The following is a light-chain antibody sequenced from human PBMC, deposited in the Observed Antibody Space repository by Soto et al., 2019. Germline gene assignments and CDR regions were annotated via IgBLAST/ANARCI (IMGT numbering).Light chain of an antibody. CDR2: DAS. CDR1: QIIDSK. J-gene: IGKJ1*01. Sequence: IVMTQSPATLSVSPGERVTLSCRASQIIDSKLAWYQQRPGQAPRLLIYDASIRATGIPARFSGSGSGTAFTLTISGLQSEDFGVYYCQQYKSWRAFGQGTNVEV. V-gene: IGKV3-15*01. CDR3: QQYKSWRA.